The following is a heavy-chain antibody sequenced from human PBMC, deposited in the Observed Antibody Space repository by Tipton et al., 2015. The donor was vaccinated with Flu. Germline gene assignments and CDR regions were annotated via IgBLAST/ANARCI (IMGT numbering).Heavy chain of an antibody. V-gene: IGHV4-61*02. CDR1: GDSISTGSLY. D-gene: IGHD3-16*02. J-gene: IGHJ4*02. Sequence: TLSLTCNVSGDSISTGSLYWNWIRQPAGKALEWIGRIYTTGSTTYNPSLKSRVTISLDTSKNQFSLKLSSVTVADTAVYYCARDYLLGDLSFFDNWGQGTLVTVSS. CDR2: IYTTGST. CDR3: ARDYLLGDLSFFDN.